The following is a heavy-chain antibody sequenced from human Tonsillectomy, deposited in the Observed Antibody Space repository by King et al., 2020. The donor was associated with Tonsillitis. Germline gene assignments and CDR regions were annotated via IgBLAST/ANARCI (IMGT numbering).Heavy chain of an antibody. J-gene: IGHJ4*02. D-gene: IGHD6-19*01. V-gene: IGHV3-21*01. CDR2: ISSSSSYI. CDR1: GFTFISYS. CDR3: ASLSVAGTSGFDY. Sequence: QLVQSGGGLVKPGGSLRLSCAASGFTFISYSMNWVRQAPGKGLEWVSSISSSSSYIYYADSVKGRFTISRDNAKNSLYLQMNSLRAEDTAVYYCASLSVAGTSGFDYWGQGTLVTVSS.